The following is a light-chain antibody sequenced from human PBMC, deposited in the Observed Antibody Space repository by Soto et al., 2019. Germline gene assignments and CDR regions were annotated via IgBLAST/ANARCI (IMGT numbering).Light chain of an antibody. CDR1: QSISSW. CDR3: QQYNSYRRT. Sequence: DIQMTQSPSTLSASVGDRVTITCRASQSISSWLAWYQQKPGKAPKLLIYKASSLEGGVPSRFSGSGSGTEFTLTISSLQPDDFATYYCQQYNSYRRTCGQGTKVEIK. CDR2: KAS. V-gene: IGKV1-5*03. J-gene: IGKJ1*01.